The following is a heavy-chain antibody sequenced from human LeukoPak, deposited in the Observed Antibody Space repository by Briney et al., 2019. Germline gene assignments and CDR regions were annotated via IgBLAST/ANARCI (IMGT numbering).Heavy chain of an antibody. CDR1: GFTFSSYE. D-gene: IGHD4-11*01. J-gene: IGHJ4*02. V-gene: IGHV3-48*03. CDR3: ARQTTVTTRFDY. CDR2: ISSSGSTI. Sequence: GSLRLSCAASGFTFSSYEMNWVRQAPGKGLEWVSYISSSGSTIYYADSVKGRFTISRDNAKNTLYLQMNSLRAEDTAVYYCARQTTVTTRFDYWGQGTLVTASS.